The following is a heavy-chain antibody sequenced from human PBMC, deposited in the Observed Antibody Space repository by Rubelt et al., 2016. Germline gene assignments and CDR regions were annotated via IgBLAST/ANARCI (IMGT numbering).Heavy chain of an antibody. CDR1: GYTFTSYY. Sequence: QVQLVQSGAEVKKPGASVKVSCKASGYTFTSYYMHWVRQAPGQGLEWMGIINPSVGSTSYEQKFRGRVTMTRDTSTSTVYMGLSSLRSEDTAVYYCARSPRYDFEDNWFDPWGQGTLVTVSS. CDR2: INPSVGST. D-gene: IGHD3-3*01. V-gene: IGHV1-46*01. CDR3: ARSPRYDFEDNWFDP. J-gene: IGHJ5*02.